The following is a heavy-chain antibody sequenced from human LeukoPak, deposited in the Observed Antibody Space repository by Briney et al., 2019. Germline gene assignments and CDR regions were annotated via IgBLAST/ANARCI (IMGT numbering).Heavy chain of an antibody. Sequence: ASVKVSCKASGYTFTSYGISWVRQAPGQGLEWMGWISAYNGNTNYAQKLQGRVTMTTDTSTSTAYMELRSLRSDDTAVYYCARDREGIVVVPAAPFDYWGQGTLVTVSS. CDR1: GYTFTSYG. J-gene: IGHJ4*02. V-gene: IGHV1-18*01. D-gene: IGHD2-2*01. CDR3: ARDREGIVVVPAAPFDY. CDR2: ISAYNGNT.